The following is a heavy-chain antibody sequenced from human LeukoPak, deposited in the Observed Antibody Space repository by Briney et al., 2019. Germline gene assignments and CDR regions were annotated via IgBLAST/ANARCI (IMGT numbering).Heavy chain of an antibody. J-gene: IGHJ2*01. V-gene: IGHV1-18*01. CDR1: GYTFTSYG. CDR2: ISAYNGKT. Sequence: ASVKVSCKASGYTFTSYGISWVRQAPGQGLEWMGWISAYNGKTKYSQKFQGRVTMTTDTSTTTAYMELRSLRTDDTAVYYCARAGTMVRGVTIRPQNWYFDLWGRGTLVTVSS. CDR3: ARAGTMVRGVTIRPQNWYFDL. D-gene: IGHD3-10*01.